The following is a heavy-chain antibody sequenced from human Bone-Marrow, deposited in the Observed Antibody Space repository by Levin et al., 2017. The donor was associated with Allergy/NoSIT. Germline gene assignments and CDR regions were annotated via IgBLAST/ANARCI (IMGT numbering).Heavy chain of an antibody. J-gene: IGHJ3*02. CDR3: AREVPYCTNGNCFYPGSFDM. CDR2: ISDDATDK. Sequence: GGSLRLSCAASGFTLETYSMHWVRQAPGKGLEWVAMHLVRQAPGVGQEWVFVISDDATDKVYARSVQGRFTISTDKSKNTLYLEMHSLKAEDTAVYYCAREVPYCTNGNCFYPGSFDMWGQGTMVTVPS. CDR1: GFTLETYS. D-gene: IGHD2-8*01. V-gene: IGHV3-30*04.